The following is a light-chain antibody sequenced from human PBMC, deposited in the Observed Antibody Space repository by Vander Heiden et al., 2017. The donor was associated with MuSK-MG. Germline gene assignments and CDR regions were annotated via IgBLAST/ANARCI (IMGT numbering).Light chain of an antibody. Sequence: SYELTQPPSVSVAPGQTARLTCGGNKIGGYNVHWYQQKSGQAPVVVVYDDSDRPSGIPERFSGSNSGNTATLTISRVDAGDEADYYCQVWDSSTDHLVFGGGTKLTVL. V-gene: IGLV3-21*02. CDR3: QVWDSSTDHLV. CDR2: DDS. CDR1: KIGGYN. J-gene: IGLJ2*01.